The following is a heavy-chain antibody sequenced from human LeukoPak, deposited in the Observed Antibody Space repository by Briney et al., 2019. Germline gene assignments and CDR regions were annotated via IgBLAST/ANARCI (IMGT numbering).Heavy chain of an antibody. CDR2: IRYDGNDK. V-gene: IGHV3-30*02. D-gene: IGHD3-10*01. CDR3: AKPLMRDRWFGES. J-gene: IGHJ5*02. Sequence: QTGGSLRLSCAASGFTFSYYGIHWVRQAPGKGLEWVAFIRYDGNDKYYAKSVKGRFTISRDTSRNTVSLQMNSPRLEDTAIYYCAKPLMRDRWFGESWGQGTLVTVSS. CDR1: GFTFSYYG.